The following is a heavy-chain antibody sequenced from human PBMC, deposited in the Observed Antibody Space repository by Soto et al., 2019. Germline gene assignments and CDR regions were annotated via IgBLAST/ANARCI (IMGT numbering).Heavy chain of an antibody. D-gene: IGHD3-9*01. CDR2: GYQSGNT. CDR1: GVSISSSSHY. CDR3: ARHALQNEFDV. Sequence: SETLSLTCSVSGVSISSSSHYWGWVRQAPGQGLEWIGSGYQSGNTYYNPSLRNRVAVSVDTSTNQISLRVKFVTAADTGVYFGARHALQNEFDVWGQGTPVTVSS. J-gene: IGHJ4*02. V-gene: IGHV4-39*01.